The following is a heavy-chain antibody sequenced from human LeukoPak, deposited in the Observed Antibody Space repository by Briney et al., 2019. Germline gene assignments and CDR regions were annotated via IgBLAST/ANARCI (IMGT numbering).Heavy chain of an antibody. V-gene: IGHV3-7*01. J-gene: IGHJ3*02. Sequence: GGSLRLSCAASGFTFRSYWMTWVRQYPGEGLEWVANIKQDVSETYYADSVKGRFTISRDNAKRYLYLQMNSQRAEDTAVYYCARDGELGSPADAFDIWGQGTMVTVSS. CDR1: GFTFRSYW. D-gene: IGHD1-26*01. CDR2: IKQDVSET. CDR3: ARDGELGSPADAFDI.